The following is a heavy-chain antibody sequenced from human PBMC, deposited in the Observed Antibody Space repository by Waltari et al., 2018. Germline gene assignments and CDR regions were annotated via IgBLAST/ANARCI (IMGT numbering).Heavy chain of an antibody. D-gene: IGHD2-21*02. CDR1: GGSISSYY. CDR2: IYYSVST. V-gene: IGHV4-59*01. CDR3: ALTANAAYFQH. J-gene: IGHJ1*01. Sequence: QVQLQESGPGLVKPSETLSLTCTVSGGSISSYYWSWIRQPPGKGLEWIGYIYYSVSTNYNPSLKSRVTMSVDTSKNQFSLKLSSVTAADTAVYYCALTANAAYFQHWGQGTLVTVSS.